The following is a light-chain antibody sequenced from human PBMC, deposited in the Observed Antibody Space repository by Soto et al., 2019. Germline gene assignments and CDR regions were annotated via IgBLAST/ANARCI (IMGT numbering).Light chain of an antibody. CDR2: HAS. CDR3: QQYGDSLLT. V-gene: IGKV3-20*01. Sequence: ENVLTQSPGTLSLSPGERATLSCRASQSISSSYLAWYQQKPGQTTRLLIYHASSRATGIPDRFSGSGFGADFTLTISRLEPEDFAVYYCQQYGDSLLTFGGGTKVEIK. CDR1: QSISSSY. J-gene: IGKJ4*01.